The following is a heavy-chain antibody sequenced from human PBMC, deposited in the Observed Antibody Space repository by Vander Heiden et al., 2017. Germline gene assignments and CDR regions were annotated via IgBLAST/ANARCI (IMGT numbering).Heavy chain of an antibody. CDR2: ISSSGSYI. CDR1: GFTFSSYT. D-gene: IGHD3-22*01. V-gene: IGHV3-21*01. J-gene: IGHJ4*02. CDR3: ARGAYYSENGVIRFDC. Sequence: EVQLVESGGGLVKPGGSLRLSCTVSGFTFSSYTMHWVRQAPGKGLEWVSSISSSGSYIHYADSVKGRFTISRDNAKNSLYLQMNSLRAEDTAVYYCARGAYYSENGVIRFDCWGQGTLATAS.